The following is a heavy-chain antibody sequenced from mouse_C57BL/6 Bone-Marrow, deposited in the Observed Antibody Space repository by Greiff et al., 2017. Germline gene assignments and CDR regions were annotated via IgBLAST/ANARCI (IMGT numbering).Heavy chain of an antibody. J-gene: IGHJ1*03. V-gene: IGHV1-39*01. Sequence: VQLQQSGPELVKPGASVKISCKASGYSFTDYNMNWVKQSNGKSLEWIGVINPNYGNTSYNQKFKGKATLTVDASTSTAYMQLNSLTSEDAAVYDWAEWPCYCSSSYGYFDVWGTGTTVTVSS. CDR1: GYSFTDYN. CDR2: INPNYGNT. CDR3: AEWPCYCSSSYGYFDV. D-gene: IGHD1-1*01.